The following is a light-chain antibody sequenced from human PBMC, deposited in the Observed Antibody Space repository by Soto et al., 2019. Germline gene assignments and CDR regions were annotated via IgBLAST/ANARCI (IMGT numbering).Light chain of an antibody. Sequence: EIVLTQSPATLSLSPGERATLSCRASQSVSSYLAWYQQKPGQAPRLLIYDASNRATGIPARFSGSGSGTDFTLTISRLEPEDFAVYYCQQRSNWQLTFGGGTKVDIK. CDR2: DAS. CDR3: QQRSNWQLT. V-gene: IGKV3-11*01. J-gene: IGKJ4*01. CDR1: QSVSSY.